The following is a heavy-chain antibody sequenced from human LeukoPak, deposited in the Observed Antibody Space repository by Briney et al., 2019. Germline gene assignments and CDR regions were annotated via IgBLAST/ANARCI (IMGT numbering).Heavy chain of an antibody. Sequence: GGSLRLSCAASGFTFSSYGMHWVRQAPGKGLEWVAVISYDGSNKYYADSVKGRFTISRDNSKNTLYLQMNSLRAEDTAVYYCANEPPVAGTGYWGQGTLVTVSS. CDR2: ISYDGSNK. J-gene: IGHJ4*02. CDR1: GFTFSSYG. V-gene: IGHV3-30*18. CDR3: ANEPPVAGTGY. D-gene: IGHD6-19*01.